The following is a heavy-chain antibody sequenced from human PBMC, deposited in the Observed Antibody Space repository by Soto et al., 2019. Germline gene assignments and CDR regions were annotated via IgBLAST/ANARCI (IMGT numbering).Heavy chain of an antibody. J-gene: IGHJ6*02. CDR3: AREDDGGDRDYYGLDV. CDR1: GGSISYEYYH. D-gene: IGHD2-21*02. Sequence: SETLSLTCTVSGGSISYEYYHWTWIRQSPGKGLGWIGYIHYSGSIIYNPSFKSRVTISLDTSKNQFSLQLSSVTAADTAVYFCAREDDGGDRDYYGLDVWGQGTTVTVSS. CDR2: IHYSGSI. V-gene: IGHV4-30-4*08.